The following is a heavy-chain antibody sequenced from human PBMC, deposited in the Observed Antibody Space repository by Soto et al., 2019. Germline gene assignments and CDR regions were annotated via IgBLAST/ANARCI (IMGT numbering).Heavy chain of an antibody. CDR1: GGSVSSGSYY. Sequence: QVQLQESGPGLVKPSETLSLTCTVSGGSVSSGSYYWSWIRQPPGKGLEWIGYIYNSGSTSYNPALNSRVTISVDTSKHQLSLNLISVTAADTAVYYCARDPYTSSWYYYGMDVWGQGTTVTVSS. CDR3: ARDPYTSSWYYYGMDV. CDR2: IYNSGST. J-gene: IGHJ6*02. D-gene: IGHD6-13*01. V-gene: IGHV4-61*01.